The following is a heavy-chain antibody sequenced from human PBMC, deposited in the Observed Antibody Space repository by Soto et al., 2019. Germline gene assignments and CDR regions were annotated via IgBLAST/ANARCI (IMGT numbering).Heavy chain of an antibody. V-gene: IGHV4-31*03. J-gene: IGHJ4*02. CDR3: ARGGFWSGYSYFDY. CDR2: IYYSGST. Sequence: QVQLQESGPGLVKPSQTLSLTCTVSGGSISSGGYYWSWIRQHPGKGLEWIGYIYYSGSTYYNPSLKSRVTISVDTSKNQFSLKLSSVTATDTAVYYCARGGFWSGYSYFDYWGQGTLVTVSS. CDR1: GGSISSGGYY. D-gene: IGHD3-3*01.